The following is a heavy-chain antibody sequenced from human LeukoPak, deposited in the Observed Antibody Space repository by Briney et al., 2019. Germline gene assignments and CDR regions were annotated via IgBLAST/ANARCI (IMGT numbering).Heavy chain of an antibody. CDR1: GGSFSGYY. Sequence: SETLSLTCAVYGGSFSGYYWSWIRQPPGKGLEWIGEINHSGSTNYNPSLKSRVTISVGTSKNQFSLKLSSVTAADTAVYYCARDHFGAVRRFARCGQATLVTAPS. D-gene: IGHD3-10*01. CDR3: ARDHFGAVRRFAR. CDR2: INHSGST. V-gene: IGHV4-34*01. J-gene: IGHJ5*02.